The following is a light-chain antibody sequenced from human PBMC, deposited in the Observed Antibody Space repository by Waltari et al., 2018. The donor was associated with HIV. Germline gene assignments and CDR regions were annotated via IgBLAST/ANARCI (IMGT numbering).Light chain of an antibody. V-gene: IGLV1-44*01. J-gene: IGLJ3*02. CDR2: DNN. Sequence: QSALTQAPSASGTPGHRVDISCSGPPSTIGSTTVNLYQHLPGAAPKLLIYDNNQRPSGIPDRFSGSKSGSSASLAITGLQSDDEADFYCSTWDDNLNGPVFGGGTRLTVL. CDR3: STWDDNLNGPV. CDR1: PSTIGSTT.